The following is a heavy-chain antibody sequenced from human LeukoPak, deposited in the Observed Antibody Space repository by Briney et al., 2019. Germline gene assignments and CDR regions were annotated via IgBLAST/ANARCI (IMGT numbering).Heavy chain of an antibody. CDR1: GFPFSNAW. CDR2: IKSKTDGGTT. J-gene: IGHJ4*02. D-gene: IGHD1-1*01. Sequence: GGSLSLSFAASGFPFSNAWMSWVRQAPGKGLEWVGRIKSKTDGGTTDYAAPVKGRFTISRDDSKNTLYLQMNSLKTEDTAVYYCSTDRRDWSPRDWGQGTLVTVSS. V-gene: IGHV3-15*01. CDR3: STDRRDWSPRD.